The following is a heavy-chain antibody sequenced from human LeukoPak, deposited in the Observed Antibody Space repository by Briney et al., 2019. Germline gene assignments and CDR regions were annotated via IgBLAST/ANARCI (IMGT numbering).Heavy chain of an antibody. CDR3: AGGATVVTLNY. CDR1: GFTFRNYW. Sequence: GGSLRLSCAASGFTFRNYWMSWVRQAPGRGLEWVSVVYTSGSVSYADSVKGRFTISRDNSKNTLNLQMNSLRTEDTAVYYCAGGATVVTLNYWGQGTLVTVSS. V-gene: IGHV3-66*02. D-gene: IGHD4-23*01. CDR2: VYTSGSV. J-gene: IGHJ4*02.